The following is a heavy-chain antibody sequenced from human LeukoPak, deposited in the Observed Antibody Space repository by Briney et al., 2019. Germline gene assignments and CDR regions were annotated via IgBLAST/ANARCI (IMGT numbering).Heavy chain of an antibody. CDR2: IYYSGST. D-gene: IGHD3-10*01. CDR3: ARPAPRYYYGSGSYYFDY. V-gene: IGHV4-39*01. CDR1: GGSISSSSYY. J-gene: IGHJ4*02. Sequence: PSETPSLTRTVSGGSISSSSYYWGWIRQPPGKGLEWIGSIYYSGSTYYNPSLKSRVTISVDTSKNQFSLKLSSVTAADTAVYYCARPAPRYYYGSGSYYFDYWGQGTLVTVSS.